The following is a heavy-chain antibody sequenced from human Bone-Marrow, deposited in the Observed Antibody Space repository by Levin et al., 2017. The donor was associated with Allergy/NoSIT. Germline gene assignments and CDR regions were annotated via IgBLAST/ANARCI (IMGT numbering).Heavy chain of an antibody. CDR3: ARTYCYSGFCIPFFDS. J-gene: IGHJ4*02. CDR2: IYFTGTS. V-gene: IGHV4-31*03. D-gene: IGHD6-19*01. CDR1: GVSISSGGHN. Sequence: SETLSLTCSVSGVSISSGGHNWSWIRQRPGEALEWIAYIYFTGTSYYNPSLSSRATISVDTSKNQFALRLTSVTDADTAVYYCARTYCYSGFCIPFFDSWGQGVLVAVSS.